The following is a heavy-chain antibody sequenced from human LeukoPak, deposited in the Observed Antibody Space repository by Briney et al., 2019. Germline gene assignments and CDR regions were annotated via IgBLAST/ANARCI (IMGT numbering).Heavy chain of an antibody. V-gene: IGHV3-74*01. CDR3: AKEIVVVVAAEFDY. Sequence: GGSLRLSCAASGFTFSSYWMHWVRQAPGKGLVWVSRIKTDGSNTNYADSVKGRFTISRDNAKNSLYLQMNSLRAEDTAVYYCAKEIVVVVAAEFDYWGQGTLVTVSS. D-gene: IGHD2-15*01. CDR2: IKTDGSNT. CDR1: GFTFSSYW. J-gene: IGHJ4*02.